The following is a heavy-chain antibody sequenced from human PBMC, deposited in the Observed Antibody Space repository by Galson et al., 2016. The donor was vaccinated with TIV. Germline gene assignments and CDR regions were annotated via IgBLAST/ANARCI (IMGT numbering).Heavy chain of an antibody. V-gene: IGHV1-69*05. Sequence: SVKVSCKASGGTFSGYAISWVRQAPGRGLEWLGGVIPVFGVASSAEKFQDRVAITTDGSATTAFMELTRLRSDDTAVYFCARDQAFIDCVDCPYVPNVFDSWGPGTPVIVS. D-gene: IGHD3-9*01. J-gene: IGHJ3*02. CDR2: VIPVFGVA. CDR1: GGTFSGYA. CDR3: ARDQAFIDCVDCPYVPNVFDS.